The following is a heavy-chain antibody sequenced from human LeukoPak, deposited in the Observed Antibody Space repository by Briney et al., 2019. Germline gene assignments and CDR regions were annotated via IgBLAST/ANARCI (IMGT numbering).Heavy chain of an antibody. D-gene: IGHD4-17*01. CDR2: IYYSGST. J-gene: IGHJ4*02. V-gene: IGHV4-39*06. CDR3: ARVPTVTYFDY. Sequence: SETLSLTCTVSGGSMSSSSYYWGWIRQPPGKGLEWIGSIYYSGSTYQNPSIKSRVTISVDTSKNQFPLKLSSVTAADTDVYYCARVPTVTYFDYWGKGTLVTVSS. CDR1: GGSMSSSSYY.